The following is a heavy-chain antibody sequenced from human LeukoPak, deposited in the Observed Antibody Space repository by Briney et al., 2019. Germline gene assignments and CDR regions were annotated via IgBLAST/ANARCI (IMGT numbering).Heavy chain of an antibody. CDR1: GFTFSSYA. V-gene: IGHV3-23*01. Sequence: GGSLRLSCAASGFTFSSYAMSWVRQAPGKGLEWVSAISGSGGSTYYADSVKGRFTIFRDNSKNTLYLQMNSLRAEDTAVYYCAKDYCSSTSCYYYYYGMDVWGQGTTVTVSS. D-gene: IGHD2-2*01. J-gene: IGHJ6*02. CDR2: ISGSGGST. CDR3: AKDYCSSTSCYYYYYGMDV.